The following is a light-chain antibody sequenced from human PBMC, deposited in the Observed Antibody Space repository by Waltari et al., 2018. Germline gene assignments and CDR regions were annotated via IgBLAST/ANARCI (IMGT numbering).Light chain of an antibody. CDR3: AAWDDSLSGPV. Sequence: QSVLTQPPSVSEAPRQRVTISRSGSSSNIGNNAVNWYQQRPGKAPQLLIYYDDLLPSGVSDRFSGSKSGTSASLAISGLQSEDEADYYWAAWDDSLSGPVFGGGTKLTVL. J-gene: IGLJ3*02. V-gene: IGLV1-36*01. CDR2: YDD. CDR1: SSNIGNNA.